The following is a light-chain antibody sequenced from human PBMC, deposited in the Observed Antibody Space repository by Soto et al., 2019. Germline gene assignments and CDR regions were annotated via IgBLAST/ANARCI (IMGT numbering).Light chain of an antibody. CDR2: EAS. CDR1: QTVYTW. CDR3: QQYSSYSPYT. Sequence: DIQMTQSPSTLSASIGDRVTTTCRASQTVYTWLAWYQQKPGTAPKLLIYEASTLHSGVPSRFSGSGSGTEFTLVISRLQPDDLATYYCQQYSSYSPYTFGQGTKVDI. V-gene: IGKV1-5*03. J-gene: IGKJ2*01.